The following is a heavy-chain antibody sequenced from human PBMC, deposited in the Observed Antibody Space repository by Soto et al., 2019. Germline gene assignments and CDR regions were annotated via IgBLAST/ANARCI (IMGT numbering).Heavy chain of an antibody. CDR3: ARDRGSGYYYFGMDV. CDR1: GYTFTGYH. Sequence: ASVKVSCKASGYTFTGYHMHWVRQAPGQGLEWIGWINPDSGGTNYAQKFQDWVTMTRDTSISTVYLELNRLRSDDTAVYYCARDRGSGYYYFGMDVWGQGTTVTVSS. CDR2: INPDSGGT. J-gene: IGHJ6*02. V-gene: IGHV1-2*04. D-gene: IGHD1-26*01.